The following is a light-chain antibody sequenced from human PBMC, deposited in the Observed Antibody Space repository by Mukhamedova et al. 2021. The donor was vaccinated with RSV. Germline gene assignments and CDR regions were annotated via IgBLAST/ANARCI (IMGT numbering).Light chain of an antibody. Sequence: RPSGVPDRFSGSKSGTSASLAITGLQPEDEADYYCQSYDGYLTCVFGTGTKVTVL. J-gene: IGLJ1*01. CDR3: QSYDGYLTCV. V-gene: IGLV1-40*01.